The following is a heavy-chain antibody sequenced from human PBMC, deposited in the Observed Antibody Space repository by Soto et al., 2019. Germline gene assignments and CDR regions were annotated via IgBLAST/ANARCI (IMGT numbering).Heavy chain of an antibody. Sequence: GGSLRLSCAASGFTFSSYAMSWFRQAPGKGLEWVSSISGTYNTYYADSVKGRFTISRENSKNTLYLHVNSLRAEDTAVYYCARDYSSYGPFDYWGQGTLVTVSS. V-gene: IGHV3-23*01. J-gene: IGHJ4*02. CDR3: ARDYSSYGPFDY. CDR2: ISGTYNT. D-gene: IGHD3-16*01. CDR1: GFTFSSYA.